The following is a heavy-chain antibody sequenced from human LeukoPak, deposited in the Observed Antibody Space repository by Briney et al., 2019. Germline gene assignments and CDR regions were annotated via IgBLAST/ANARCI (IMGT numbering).Heavy chain of an antibody. V-gene: IGHV3-30*02. CDR2: IRYDGSNK. CDR3: AKDHFLYSYGSAYYLDY. J-gene: IGHJ4*02. D-gene: IGHD5-18*01. Sequence: GGSLRLSCAASGFTFSSYGMHWVRQAPGKGLEWVAFIRYDGSNKYYADSVKGRFTISRDNSKNTLYLQMNSLRAEDTAVYYCAKDHFLYSYGSAYYLDYWGQGTLVTVSS. CDR1: GFTFSSYG.